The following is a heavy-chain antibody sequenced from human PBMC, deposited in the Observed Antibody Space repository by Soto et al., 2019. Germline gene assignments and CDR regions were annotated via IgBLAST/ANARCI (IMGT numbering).Heavy chain of an antibody. CDR2: VYYSGTT. D-gene: IGHD4-17*01. Sequence: LSLTCSVSGGSVSDKTYYWSWIRQPPGKRLEWIGYVYYSGTTNYNPSLKSRVTISVDLSKNQFSLRLSSVTTADTALYYCARTTAVPNSLRSRYFFDYWGQGTLVTVSS. V-gene: IGHV4-61*01. J-gene: IGHJ4*02. CDR1: GGSVSDKTYY. CDR3: ARTTAVPNSLRSRYFFDY.